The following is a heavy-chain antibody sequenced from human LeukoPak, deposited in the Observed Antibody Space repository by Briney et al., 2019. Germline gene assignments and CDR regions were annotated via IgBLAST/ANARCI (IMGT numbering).Heavy chain of an antibody. J-gene: IGHJ4*02. CDR2: ISSRSHYI. Sequence: GGSLRLSCAASGFTFSTYSMNWVRQAPGKGLEWVSSISSRSHYIYYADSVKGRFTLSRDNAKNSLSLQMNSLRAEDTAVYYCARGFYDLLTGPDCWGQRTLVTVSS. CDR3: ARGFYDLLTGPDC. CDR1: GFTFSTYS. D-gene: IGHD3-9*01. V-gene: IGHV3-21*01.